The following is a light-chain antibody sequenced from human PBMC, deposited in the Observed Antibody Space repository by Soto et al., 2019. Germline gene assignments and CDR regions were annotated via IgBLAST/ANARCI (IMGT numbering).Light chain of an antibody. CDR2: LNT. CDR1: NSNIGAGYD. Sequence: QSVLTQPPSESGAPGQRVTISCTGSNSNIGAGYDVHWYRQLPGTAPKVLIYLNTNRPSGVPDRFSGSRSGTSASLAITGLEAEDEAYYYCHSYDSRLSGSVFGRGTKLTVL. V-gene: IGLV1-40*01. CDR3: HSYDSRLSGSV. J-gene: IGLJ2*01.